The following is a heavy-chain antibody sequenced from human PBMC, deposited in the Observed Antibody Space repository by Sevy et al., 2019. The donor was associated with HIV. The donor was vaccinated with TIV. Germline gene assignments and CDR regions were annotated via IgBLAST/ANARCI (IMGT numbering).Heavy chain of an antibody. CDR2: IYYSGRT. CDR1: GGSISSSSYY. CDR3: ARPGYTTVTTGWGYFDY. Sequence: SETLSLTCTVSGGSISSSSYYWGWIRQPPGKGLEWIGSIYYSGRTYYNPSLKSRVTISVDTSKNQFSLKLSSVTAADTAVYYCARPGYTTVTTGWGYFDYWGQGTLVTVSS. D-gene: IGHD4-4*01. J-gene: IGHJ4*02. V-gene: IGHV4-39*01.